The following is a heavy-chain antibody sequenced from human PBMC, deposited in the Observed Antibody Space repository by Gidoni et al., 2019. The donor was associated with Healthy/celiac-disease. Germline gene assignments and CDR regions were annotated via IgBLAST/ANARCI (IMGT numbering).Heavy chain of an antibody. CDR2: IKSKTDGGTT. D-gene: IGHD6-6*01. CDR3: TTDRSSSSEMNAFDI. Sequence: EVKRVESGGGLVRPGGSLRLSVAASESTFSNAWMSWVRQAPGKGLEWVGRIKSKTDGGTTDYAAPVKGRFTISRDDSKNTLYLQMNSLKTEDTAVYYCTTDRSSSSEMNAFDIWGQGTMVTVSS. V-gene: IGHV3-15*01. J-gene: IGHJ3*02. CDR1: ESTFSNAW.